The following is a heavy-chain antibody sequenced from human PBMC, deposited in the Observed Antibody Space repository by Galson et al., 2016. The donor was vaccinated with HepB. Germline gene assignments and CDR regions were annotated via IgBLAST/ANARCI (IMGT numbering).Heavy chain of an antibody. Sequence: SETLSLTCTVSGGSISSYYWSWIRQPPGKGLEWIGYNYNSVSTNYNPSPKSRVTISLDTSKNQFSLKLSSVTAADTAVYYCASSLRGMFNNWGQGTLVTVSS. CDR3: ASSLRGMFNN. CDR1: GGSISSYY. D-gene: IGHD3-10*01. CDR2: NYNSVST. V-gene: IGHV4-59*01. J-gene: IGHJ4*02.